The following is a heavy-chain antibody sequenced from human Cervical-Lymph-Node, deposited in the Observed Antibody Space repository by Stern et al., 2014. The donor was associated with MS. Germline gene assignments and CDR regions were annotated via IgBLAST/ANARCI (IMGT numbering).Heavy chain of an antibody. Sequence: VLLVPSGAAVKKPGASVQFSRTASGYTFTSYGIIFVRQAPGHALDCIGWISAYNGNTNYAQKLQGRVTMTTDTSTSTAYMELRSLRSDDTAVYYCARGLLGSENAFDIWGQGTMVTVSS. CDR1: GYTFTSYG. J-gene: IGHJ3*02. D-gene: IGHD2-15*01. V-gene: IGHV1-18*01. CDR3: ARGLLGSENAFDI. CDR2: ISAYNGNT.